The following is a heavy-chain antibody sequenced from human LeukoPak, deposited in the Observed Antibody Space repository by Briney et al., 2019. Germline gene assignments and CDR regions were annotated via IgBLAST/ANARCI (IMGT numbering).Heavy chain of an antibody. V-gene: IGHV3-48*01. CDR2: ISSSSSTI. CDR3: ARDRDDYGDYVFDY. D-gene: IGHD4-17*01. CDR1: GFTFSSYS. Sequence: GGSLRLSCAASGFTFSSYSMNWVRQAPGKGLEWVSYISSSSSTIYYADSVKGRFTISRDNAKNSLYLQMNSLRAEDTAVYYCARDRDDYGDYVFDYWGQGTLVTVSS. J-gene: IGHJ4*02.